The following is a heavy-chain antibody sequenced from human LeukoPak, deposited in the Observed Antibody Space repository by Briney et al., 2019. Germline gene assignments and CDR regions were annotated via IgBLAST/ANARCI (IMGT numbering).Heavy chain of an antibody. D-gene: IGHD2-2*01. CDR3: AKDRVVPAATYQ. J-gene: IGHJ4*02. CDR1: GFTFSVYA. Sequence: GGSPRLSCAASGFTFSVYAMSWVRQAPGKGLEWVSTISGSGGSTYYPDSVKGRFTISRDNSKNTLYLQMNSLRAEDTAVYYCAKDRVVPAATYQWGQGTLVTVSS. V-gene: IGHV3-23*01. CDR2: ISGSGGST.